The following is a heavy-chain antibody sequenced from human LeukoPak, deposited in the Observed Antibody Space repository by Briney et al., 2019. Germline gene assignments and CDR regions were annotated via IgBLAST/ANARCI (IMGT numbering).Heavy chain of an antibody. CDR2: IYYSGST. J-gene: IGHJ4*02. D-gene: IGHD6-6*01. Sequence: SETLSLTCTISGGSISSSSYYWGWIRQPPGKGLEWIGSIYYSGSTYYNPSLKSRVTISLDTSKNQFSLMLSSVTAADTAVYYCARDGRYTSSSIFDYWGQGTLVTVSS. V-gene: IGHV4-39*07. CDR3: ARDGRYTSSSIFDY. CDR1: GGSISSSSYY.